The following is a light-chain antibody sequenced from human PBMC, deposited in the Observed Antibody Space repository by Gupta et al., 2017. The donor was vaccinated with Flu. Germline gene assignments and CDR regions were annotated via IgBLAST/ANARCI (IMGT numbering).Light chain of an antibody. V-gene: IGLV4-69*01. CDR2: LNSDGSH. CDR3: QTWGTAIRV. Sequence: QLVLTQSPSASASLGASVKITCPLSSGHSSNAIAWHQQQPEKGPRYLIKLNSDGSHYKGDGIPDRFSGSSSGAERYLTISSLQSEDEADYYCQTWGTAIRVFGGGTKLTVL. CDR1: SGHSSNA. J-gene: IGLJ3*02.